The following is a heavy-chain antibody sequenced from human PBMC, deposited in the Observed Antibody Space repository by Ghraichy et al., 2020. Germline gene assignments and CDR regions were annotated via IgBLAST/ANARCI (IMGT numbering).Heavy chain of an antibody. Sequence: ASVKVSCKASGYTFTGYYMHWVRQAPGQGLEWMGWINPNSGGTNYAQKFQGWVTMTRDTSISTAYMELSRLRSDDTAVYYCARDRLFWSGYYLNRHYYYYYGMDVWVQGTTVTVSS. D-gene: IGHD3-3*01. CDR2: INPNSGGT. CDR1: GYTFTGYY. CDR3: ARDRLFWSGYYLNRHYYYYYGMDV. J-gene: IGHJ6*02. V-gene: IGHV1-2*04.